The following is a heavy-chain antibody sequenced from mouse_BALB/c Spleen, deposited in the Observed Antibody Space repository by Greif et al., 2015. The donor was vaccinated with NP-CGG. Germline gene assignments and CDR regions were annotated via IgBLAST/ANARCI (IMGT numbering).Heavy chain of an antibody. J-gene: IGHJ4*01. CDR2: IYPGDGDT. D-gene: IGHD2-12*01. Sequence: VQLQESGTELVKPGASVKISCKASGYAFSSSWMNWVKQRPGQGLEWIGRIYPGDGDTNYNGKFKGKATLTADKSSSTAYMQLSSLTSVDSAVYFCARRYDGFLYAMDYWGQGTSVTVSS. V-gene: IGHV1-82*01. CDR3: ARRYDGFLYAMDY. CDR1: GYAFSSSW.